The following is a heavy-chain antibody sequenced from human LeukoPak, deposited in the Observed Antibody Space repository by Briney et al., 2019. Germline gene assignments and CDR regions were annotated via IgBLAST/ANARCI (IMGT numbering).Heavy chain of an antibody. V-gene: IGHV4-59*12. J-gene: IGHJ5*02. CDR1: GGSISDYY. Sequence: SETLSLTCTVSGGSISDYYWIWIRQPPAKGLEWVGHISNKGKTNYNPSLKSRVTISVDTSKNQFSLKLSSVTAADTAVYYCARGKNYYGSGSYYNAKPRPLNWFDPWGQGTLVTVSS. CDR2: ISNKGKT. CDR3: ARGKNYYGSGSYYNAKPRPLNWFDP. D-gene: IGHD3-10*01.